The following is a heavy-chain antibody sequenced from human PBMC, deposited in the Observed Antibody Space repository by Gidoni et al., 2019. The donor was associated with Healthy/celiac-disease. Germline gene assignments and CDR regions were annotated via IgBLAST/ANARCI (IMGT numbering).Heavy chain of an antibody. CDR1: GYTFTGYY. Sequence: QVQLVQSGAEVKKPGASVKVSCKASGYTFTGYYMHWVRQAHGQWLEWMGWINPDSGGTNYSQKFQGWVTMTRDTSISTAYMELSRLRSDDTAVYYCARGSEVMGWFDPWGQGTLVTVSS. J-gene: IGHJ5*02. V-gene: IGHV1-2*04. CDR2: INPDSGGT. CDR3: ARGSEVMGWFDP. D-gene: IGHD3-16*01.